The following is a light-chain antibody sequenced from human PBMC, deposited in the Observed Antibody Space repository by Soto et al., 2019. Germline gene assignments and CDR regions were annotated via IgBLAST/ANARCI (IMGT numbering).Light chain of an antibody. CDR3: CSYAGSSVA. Sequence: QSELTQPASVSGSPGQSITISCTGTSSDVGSYNLVSWYQQHPGKAPKLMIYEGSKRPSGVSNRFSGSKSGNTASLTISGVQAEDEAEYYCCSYAGSSVAFGGGTQLTVL. V-gene: IGLV2-23*01. CDR2: EGS. CDR1: SSDVGSYNL. J-gene: IGLJ2*01.